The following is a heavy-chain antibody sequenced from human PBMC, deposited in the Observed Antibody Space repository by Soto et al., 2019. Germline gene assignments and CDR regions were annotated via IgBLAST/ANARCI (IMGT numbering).Heavy chain of an antibody. CDR3: AKENGYSSSWFEFDY. CDR2: INSDGSST. D-gene: IGHD6-13*01. Sequence: GGSLRLSCAVSGFTFSSDWMHWVRQAPGKGLVWVSRINSDGSSTSYADSVKGRFTISRDNAKNTLYLQMNSLRAEDTAVYYCAKENGYSSSWFEFDYWGQGTLVTVSS. CDR1: GFTFSSDW. V-gene: IGHV3-74*01. J-gene: IGHJ4*02.